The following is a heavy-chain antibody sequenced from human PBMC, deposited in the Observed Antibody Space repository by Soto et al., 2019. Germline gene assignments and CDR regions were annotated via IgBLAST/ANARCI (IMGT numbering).Heavy chain of an antibody. CDR2: ISYDGSNK. J-gene: IGHJ4*02. Sequence: QVQLVESGGGVVQPGRSLRLSCAASGFTFSSYAMHWVRQAPGKGLEWVAVISYDGSNKYYADSVKGRFTISRDNSKNTLYLQMNSLRAEDTALYYCARGGVEDYVWGSYRNFDYWGQGTLVTVSS. CDR1: GFTFSSYA. V-gene: IGHV3-30-3*01. CDR3: ARGGVEDYVWGSYRNFDY. D-gene: IGHD3-16*02.